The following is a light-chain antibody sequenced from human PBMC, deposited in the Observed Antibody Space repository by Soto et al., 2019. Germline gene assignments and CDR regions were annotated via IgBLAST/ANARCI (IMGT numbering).Light chain of an antibody. Sequence: DIQMTRSPSSLSASVGYRVTITCRASQSISSYLNWYQQKPGKAPKLLIYAASSLQGGVPSRFSGSGSGTDFTLNISSLQREDCAIYYCQQSSSTVLTFGGGTKVEIK. CDR1: QSISSY. V-gene: IGKV1-39*01. J-gene: IGKJ4*01. CDR3: QQSSSTVLT. CDR2: AAS.